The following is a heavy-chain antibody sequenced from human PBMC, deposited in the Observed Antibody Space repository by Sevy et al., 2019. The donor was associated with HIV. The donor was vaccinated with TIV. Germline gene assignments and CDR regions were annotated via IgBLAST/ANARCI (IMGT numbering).Heavy chain of an antibody. J-gene: IGHJ2*01. CDR2: ISSSGSTI. D-gene: IGHD7-27*01. Sequence: GGSLTLSCAASGFTFSDYYMSWIRQAPGKGLEWVSYISSSGSTIYYADSVKGRFTISRDNAKNSLYLQMNSLRAEDTAVYYCARDPTGDLWYFDLWGRGTLVTVSS. CDR1: GFTFSDYY. V-gene: IGHV3-11*01. CDR3: ARDPTGDLWYFDL.